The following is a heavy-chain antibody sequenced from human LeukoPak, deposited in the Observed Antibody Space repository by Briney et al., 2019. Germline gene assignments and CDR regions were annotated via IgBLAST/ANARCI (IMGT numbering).Heavy chain of an antibody. CDR1: GYTFTSYG. D-gene: IGHD6-6*01. CDR2: INPNSGGT. Sequence: ASVKVSCKASGYTFTSYGISWVRQAPGQGLEWMGRINPNSGGTNYAQKFQGRVTMTRDTSISTAYMELSRLRSDDTAVYYCARGLYSSSSAGTNYWGQGTLVTVSS. V-gene: IGHV1-2*06. CDR3: ARGLYSSSSAGTNY. J-gene: IGHJ4*02.